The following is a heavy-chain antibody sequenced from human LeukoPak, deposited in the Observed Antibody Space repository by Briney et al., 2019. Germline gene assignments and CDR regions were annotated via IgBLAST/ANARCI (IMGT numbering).Heavy chain of an antibody. CDR1: GYTFTGYY. Sequence: ASVKVSCKTSGYTFTGYYMHWVRQAPGQGLEWMGWINPNSGGTKYAQKFQGRVTMTRDTSISTAYMELSRLRSDDTAMYYCAPGGAIDYWGQGTLVTVSS. V-gene: IGHV1-2*02. D-gene: IGHD3-10*01. CDR3: APGGAIDY. CDR2: INPNSGGT. J-gene: IGHJ4*02.